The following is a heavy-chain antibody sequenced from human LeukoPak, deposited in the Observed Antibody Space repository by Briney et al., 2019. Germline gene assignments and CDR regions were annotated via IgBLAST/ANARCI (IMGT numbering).Heavy chain of an antibody. CDR3: ARDQGGERWFDP. J-gene: IGHJ5*02. CDR2: ISSGSSFI. Sequence: GGPLRLSCAASGFNFGSYAMNWVRQAPGKGLEWVSSISSGSSFIYYADSVKGRFTISRDNAKNSLYLQMNSLRAEDTAIYYCARDQGGERWFDPWGQGTLVTASS. D-gene: IGHD3-16*01. CDR1: GFNFGSYA. V-gene: IGHV3-21*01.